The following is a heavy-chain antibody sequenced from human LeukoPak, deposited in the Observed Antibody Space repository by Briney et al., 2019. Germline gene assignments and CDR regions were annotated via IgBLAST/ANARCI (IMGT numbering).Heavy chain of an antibody. D-gene: IGHD3-22*01. CDR1: GFTFSSYA. Sequence: GGSLRLSCAASGFTFSSYAMSWVRQAPGKGLEWVSAISGSGGSTYYADSVKGRFTISRDNSKNTLYQQMNSLRAEDTAVYYCAKEGYYDIHLGMDVWGQGTTVTVSS. V-gene: IGHV3-23*01. J-gene: IGHJ6*02. CDR2: ISGSGGST. CDR3: AKEGYYDIHLGMDV.